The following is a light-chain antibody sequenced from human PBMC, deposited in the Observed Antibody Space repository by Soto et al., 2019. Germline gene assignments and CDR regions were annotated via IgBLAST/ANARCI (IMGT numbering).Light chain of an antibody. J-gene: IGLJ2*01. CDR3: VAWDDSLNGYVV. CDR1: SSNIGSNT. CDR2: SNN. V-gene: IGLV1-44*01. Sequence: QSVRTPPPSASGTPGQRVTISCSGSSSNIGSNTVNWYQQLPGTAPKLVIYSNNQRPSGVPDRFSGSKSGTSASLAISGLQSEDEADYYCVAWDDSLNGYVVFGGGTKVTVL.